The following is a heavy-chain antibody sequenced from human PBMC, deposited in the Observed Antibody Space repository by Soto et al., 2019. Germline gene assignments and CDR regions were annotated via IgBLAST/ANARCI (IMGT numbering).Heavy chain of an antibody. Sequence: QLQLQESGPGLVKPSETLSLTCTVSGGSISSSSYWGWIRQPPGKGLEWIGSIYSIGSTYYNPSLXXRVTVSVHTSKTQFSLKLSSVTAADTAVYYCRRSSRYSTDVWGQGTTVTVSS. V-gene: IGHV4-39*01. CDR1: GGSISSSSY. J-gene: IGHJ6*02. CDR2: IYSIGST. D-gene: IGHD6-13*01. CDR3: RRSSRYSTDV.